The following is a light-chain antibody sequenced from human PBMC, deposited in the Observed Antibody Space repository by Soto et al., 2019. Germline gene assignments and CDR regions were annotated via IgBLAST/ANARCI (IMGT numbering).Light chain of an antibody. CDR1: MSNIGAGYD. V-gene: IGLV1-40*01. CDR3: QSYDSSLSGNVV. J-gene: IGLJ2*01. CDR2: GNS. Sequence: QSVLTQPPSVSGAPGQRVTISCTGSMSNIGAGYDVHWYQQLPGTAPKLLIYGNSNRPSGVPDRFSGSKSGTSASLAITGLQAEDEADYYCQSYDSSLSGNVVFGGGTKVTVL.